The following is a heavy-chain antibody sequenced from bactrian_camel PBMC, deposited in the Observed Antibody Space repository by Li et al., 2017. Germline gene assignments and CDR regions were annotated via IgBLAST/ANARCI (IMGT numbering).Heavy chain of an antibody. CDR1: GHTDSIDSLIT. Sequence: HVQLVESGGGSVQAGGSLKLSCVASGHTDSIDSLITMAWFRQAPGKEREEVAIIDTEGGRKYYADSVKGRFSISRDNAKNTVYLQMNSLKPEDTAVYFCAAITAYYGGFRYWCQGTQVTVS. J-gene: IGHJ4*01. V-gene: IGHV3S54*01. D-gene: IGHD2*01. CDR2: IDTEGGRK. CDR3: AAITAYYGGFRY.